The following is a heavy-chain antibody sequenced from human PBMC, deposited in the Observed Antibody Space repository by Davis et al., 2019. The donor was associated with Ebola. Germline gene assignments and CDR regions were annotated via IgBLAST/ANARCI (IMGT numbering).Heavy chain of an antibody. CDR1: GFTFSSYA. CDR2: ISGSGGST. Sequence: GESLKISCAASGFTFSSYAMSWVRQAPGKGLEWVSAISGSGGSTYYADSVKGRFTISRDNSRNTLYLQMNSLRAEDTAVYYCAKRGLGPNRPFDYWGQGTLVTVSS. CDR3: AKRGLGPNRPFDY. D-gene: IGHD1-26*01. V-gene: IGHV3-23*01. J-gene: IGHJ4*02.